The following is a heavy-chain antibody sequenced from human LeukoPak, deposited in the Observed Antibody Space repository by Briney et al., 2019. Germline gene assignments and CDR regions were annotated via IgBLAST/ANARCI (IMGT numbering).Heavy chain of an antibody. D-gene: IGHD1-26*01. J-gene: IGHJ4*02. Sequence: GGSLRLSCAASGFTFSSYAMHWVRQAPGKGLEYVSAISSTGDNTYYAISVKGRFTISRDNSKNTLYLQMASLRGEDTAVYYCARAPREGFSGSYHDYWGQGTLVTVSS. CDR3: ARAPREGFSGSYHDY. V-gene: IGHV3-64*01. CDR1: GFTFSSYA. CDR2: ISSTGDNT.